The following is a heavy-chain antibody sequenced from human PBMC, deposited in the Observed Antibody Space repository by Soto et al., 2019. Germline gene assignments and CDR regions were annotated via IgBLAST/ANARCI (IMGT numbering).Heavy chain of an antibody. CDR3: ARDASNDYGDLDY. V-gene: IGHV3-30-3*01. J-gene: IGHJ4*02. D-gene: IGHD4-17*01. CDR2: ISFDGSNK. Sequence: QVQLVESGGGVVQPGRSLRLSCAASGFTFSNSAIHWVRQAPGKGLEWVAFISFDGSNKYFADSVKGRFSISRDNSKNMLYLQINSLRAEDTAVYYCARDASNDYGDLDYWGQGTLVTVSS. CDR1: GFTFSNSA.